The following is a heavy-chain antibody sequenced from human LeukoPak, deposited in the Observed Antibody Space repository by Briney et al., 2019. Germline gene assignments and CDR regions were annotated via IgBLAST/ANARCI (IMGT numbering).Heavy chain of an antibody. Sequence: GGSLRLSCAVSGITFSDRWMTWVRQAPGKGLEWVSNIKYDGSEKYYVESVKGRFTISRDDAKNSLFLQMNSLRVEDTAVYYCARDVNGGYFDYWGQGPLVTVSS. CDR2: IKYDGSEK. CDR1: GITFSDRW. D-gene: IGHD4-23*01. J-gene: IGHJ4*02. CDR3: ARDVNGGYFDY. V-gene: IGHV3-7*01.